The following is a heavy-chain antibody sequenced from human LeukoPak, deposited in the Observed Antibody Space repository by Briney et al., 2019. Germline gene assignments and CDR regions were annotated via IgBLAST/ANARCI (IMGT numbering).Heavy chain of an antibody. Sequence: PSETLSLTCTVSGGSISSGDYYWSWIRQPPGKGLEWTGYIYYSGSTYYNPSLKSRVTISVDTSKNQFSLKLSSVTAADTAVYYCARGYCSSTSCPLDWFDPWGQGTLVTVSS. CDR2: IYYSGST. J-gene: IGHJ5*02. D-gene: IGHD2-2*01. CDR3: ARGYCSSTSCPLDWFDP. CDR1: GGSISSGDYY. V-gene: IGHV4-30-4*08.